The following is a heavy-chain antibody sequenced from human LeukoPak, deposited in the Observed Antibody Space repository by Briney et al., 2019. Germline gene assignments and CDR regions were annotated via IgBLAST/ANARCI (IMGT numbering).Heavy chain of an antibody. CDR2: INPSAGST. Sequence: ASVKISCKASGYTFTKYYIHWVRQAPGQGLEWMGIINPSAGSTNYAQKFQGRVTLTRDTSTSTVYMNVSNLRSEDTAVYYCARESLGSYKTVVIVARGHDAFDMWGQGTMVTVSS. J-gene: IGHJ3*02. CDR3: ARESLGSYKTVVIVARGHDAFDM. V-gene: IGHV1-46*01. CDR1: GYTFTKYY. D-gene: IGHD3-22*01.